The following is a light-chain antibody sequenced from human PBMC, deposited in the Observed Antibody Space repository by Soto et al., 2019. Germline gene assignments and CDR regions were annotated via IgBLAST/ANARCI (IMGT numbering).Light chain of an antibody. CDR1: SGDVGGYYY. CDR2: EVS. CDR3: SSYTAGGTI. Sequence: QSVLAQPASVSGSPGQSITISCTGTSGDVGGYYYVSWYQQLPGKAPKLMISEVSNRPSGVSNRFSGSKSGNTASLTISGLQAEDEADYYCSSYTAGGTIFGTGTKV. J-gene: IGLJ1*01. V-gene: IGLV2-14*01.